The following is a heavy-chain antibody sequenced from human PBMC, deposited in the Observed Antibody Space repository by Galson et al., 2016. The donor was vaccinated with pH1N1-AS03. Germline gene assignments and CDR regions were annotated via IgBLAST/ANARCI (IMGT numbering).Heavy chain of an antibody. CDR1: GFLFNSYD. CDR3: ARVGVNGYNSFDH. CDR2: IDKSGSRI. D-gene: IGHD5-24*01. J-gene: IGHJ4*02. V-gene: IGHV3-48*03. Sequence: SLRLSCAASGFLFNSYDVNWVRQAPGKGLDWVSYIDKSGSRIYYADSVRGRFTISRDNTKNSVYLQMNSLRVEDTALYYCARVGVNGYNSFDHWGQGTPVIVSS.